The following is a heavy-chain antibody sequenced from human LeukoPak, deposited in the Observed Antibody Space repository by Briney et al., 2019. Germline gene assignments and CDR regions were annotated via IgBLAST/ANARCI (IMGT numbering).Heavy chain of an antibody. D-gene: IGHD1-20*01. CDR1: GGSISSYY. CDR3: ARDSYNWNVDAFDP. Sequence: SETLSLTCTVSGGSISSYYWSWIRQPPGKGLEWIGYIYYSGSTNYNPSLKSRVTISVDTSKNQFSLKLSSVTAADTAIYYCARDSYNWNVDAFDPWGQGTLVTVSS. J-gene: IGHJ5*02. CDR2: IYYSGST. V-gene: IGHV4-59*12.